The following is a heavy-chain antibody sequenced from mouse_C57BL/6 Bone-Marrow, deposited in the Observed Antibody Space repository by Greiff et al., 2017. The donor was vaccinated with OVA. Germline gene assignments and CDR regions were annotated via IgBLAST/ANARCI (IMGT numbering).Heavy chain of an antibody. CDR2: ISDGGSYT. CDR1: GFTFSSYA. Sequence: EAMLVESGGGLVKPGGSLKLSCAASGFTFSSYAMSWVRQTPEKRLEWVATISDGGSYTYYPDNVKGRFTISRDNAKNNLYLQMSHLKSEDTAMYYCARAIRKYFDYWGQGTTLTVSS. J-gene: IGHJ2*01. V-gene: IGHV5-4*03. CDR3: ARAIRKYFDY.